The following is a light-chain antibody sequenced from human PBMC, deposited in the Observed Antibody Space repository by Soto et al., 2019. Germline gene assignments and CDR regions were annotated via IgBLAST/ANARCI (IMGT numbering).Light chain of an antibody. V-gene: IGKV3-20*01. CDR3: QQYGISPWT. J-gene: IGKJ1*01. CDR1: QSVSSSY. CDR2: GAS. Sequence: EIVLTQSPGTLSLSQGEGATLSCRASQSVSSSYFAWYQQKPGQAPRLPIYGASSRATGIPDRFSGSGSGTDFTLTISRLEPEDFAVYYCQQYGISPWTFGQGNKVETK.